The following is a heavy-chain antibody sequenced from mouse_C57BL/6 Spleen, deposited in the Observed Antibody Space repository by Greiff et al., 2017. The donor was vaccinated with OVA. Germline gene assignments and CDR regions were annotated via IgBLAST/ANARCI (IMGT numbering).Heavy chain of an antibody. V-gene: IGHV1-80*01. CDR1: GYAFSSYW. J-gene: IGHJ4*01. D-gene: IGHD2-1*01. CDR3: ARDGNYPMDY. Sequence: QVQLKESGAELVKPGASVKISCKASGYAFSSYWMNWVKQRPGKGLEWIGQIYPGDGDTNYNGKFKGKATLTADKSSSTAYMQLSSLTSEDSAVYFCARDGNYPMDYWGQGTSVTVSS. CDR2: IYPGDGDT.